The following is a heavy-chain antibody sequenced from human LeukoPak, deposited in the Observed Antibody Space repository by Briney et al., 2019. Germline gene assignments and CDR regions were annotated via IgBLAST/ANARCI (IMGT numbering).Heavy chain of an antibody. CDR3: ARRRRNYAVDS. CDR2: MSSSGST. D-gene: IGHD2-2*01. Sequence: SEALSLTCIVSGGSISSSDYYWGWVRLPPGKGLEWIGSMSSSGSTYYNPSLKSRVTMSVDTSSNQFSLKLNSVTAADTAVYYCARRRRNYAVDSWGQGTLVTVSS. V-gene: IGHV4-39*01. CDR1: GGSISSSDYY. J-gene: IGHJ5*01.